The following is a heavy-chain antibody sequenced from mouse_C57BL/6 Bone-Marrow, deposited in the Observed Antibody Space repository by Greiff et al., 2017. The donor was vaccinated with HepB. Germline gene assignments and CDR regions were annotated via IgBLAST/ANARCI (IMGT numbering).Heavy chain of an antibody. D-gene: IGHD1-1*01. V-gene: IGHV5-17*01. CDR3: ARYGSSPYAMDY. CDR1: GFTFSDYG. Sequence: VQLQQSGGGLVKPGGSLKLSCAASGFTFSDYGMHWVRQAPEKGLEWVAYISSGSSTIYYADTVKGRFTISRDNAKNTLFLQMTSLRSEDTAMYYCARYGSSPYAMDYWGQGTPVTVSS. J-gene: IGHJ4*01. CDR2: ISSGSSTI.